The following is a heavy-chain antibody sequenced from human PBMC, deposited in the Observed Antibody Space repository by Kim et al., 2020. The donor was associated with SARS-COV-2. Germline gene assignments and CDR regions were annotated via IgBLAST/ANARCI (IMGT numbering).Heavy chain of an antibody. J-gene: IGHJ5*02. D-gene: IGHD3-10*01. V-gene: IGHV3-33*06. Sequence: GGSLRLSCAASGFTFSSYGMHWVRQAPGKGLEWVAVIWYDGSNKYYADSVKGRFTISRDNSKNTLYLQMNSLRAEDTAVYYCAKDQLGVWFGAAWFDPWGPGTLVTVSS. CDR1: GFTFSSYG. CDR3: AKDQLGVWFGAAWFDP. CDR2: IWYDGSNK.